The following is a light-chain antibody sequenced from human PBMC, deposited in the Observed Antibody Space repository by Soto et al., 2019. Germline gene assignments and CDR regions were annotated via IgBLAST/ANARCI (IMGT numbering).Light chain of an antibody. CDR1: SSNIGAGYD. CDR2: TNS. V-gene: IGLV1-40*01. Sequence: QSVLTQPPSVSGAPGQGVTISCAGTSSNIGAGYDVHWYQQVPGTAPKLLIYTNSNRPSGVPDRFSGSKSGTSASLAITGRQAADEADYYCQSYDSSLSALVFGGGTKVTVL. CDR3: QSYDSSLSALV. J-gene: IGLJ3*02.